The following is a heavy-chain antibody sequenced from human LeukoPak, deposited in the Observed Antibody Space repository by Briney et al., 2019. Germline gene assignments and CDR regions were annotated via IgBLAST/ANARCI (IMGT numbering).Heavy chain of an antibody. CDR1: GGTFSSYA. CDR2: IIPIFGTA. J-gene: IGHJ4*02. D-gene: IGHD6-13*01. V-gene: IGHV1-69*05. CDR3: ARERPPGDSSSWFLEGYFDI. Sequence: SVKVSCKASGGTFSSYAITWVRQAPGQGLEWMGSIIPIFGTANYAQKFQGRVTITTDESTSPAYMELSTLRSDDTAVYYCARERPPGDSSSWFLEGYFDIWGQGTLVTVSS.